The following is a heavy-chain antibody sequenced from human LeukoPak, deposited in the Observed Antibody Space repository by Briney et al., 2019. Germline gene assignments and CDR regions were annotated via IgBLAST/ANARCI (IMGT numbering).Heavy chain of an antibody. D-gene: IGHD6-19*01. J-gene: IGHJ1*01. V-gene: IGHV3-30*18. Sequence: GRSLRLSCAASGFTFSSYGMHWVRQAPGKGLEWVAVISYDGSNKYYADSVKGRFTISRDNSKYTLYLQMNSLRAEDTAVYYCAKTWYSSGWYAYFQHWGQGTLVTVSS. CDR1: GFTFSSYG. CDR3: AKTWYSSGWYAYFQH. CDR2: ISYDGSNK.